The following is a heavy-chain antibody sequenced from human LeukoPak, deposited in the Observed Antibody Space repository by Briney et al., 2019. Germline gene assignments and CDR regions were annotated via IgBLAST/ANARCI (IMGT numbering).Heavy chain of an antibody. D-gene: IGHD6-19*01. V-gene: IGHV3-23*01. CDR3: AKGGWLDD. Sequence: GGSLRLSCAASGFNFNKYDMTWARQAPGKGLEWVSTVTGRSDKTYYTDSVKGRFVTSRDNSKDTLYLQMNSLRAEDTALYYCAKGGWLDDLGQGALVTVSS. J-gene: IGHJ4*02. CDR1: GFNFNKYD. CDR2: VTGRSDKT.